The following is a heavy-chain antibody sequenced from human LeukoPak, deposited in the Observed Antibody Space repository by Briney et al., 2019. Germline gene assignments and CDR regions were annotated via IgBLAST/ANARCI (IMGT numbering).Heavy chain of an antibody. J-gene: IGHJ3*02. CDR2: INPGDSDT. D-gene: IGHD2-8*01. V-gene: IGHV5-51*01. Sequence: GLSLNISYKGSGYSFTSYWMGWVRQIPGKGLEGMGIINPGDSDTIHSPSFQGQVLISDDKSISTAYLQWSSLRASDTAIYYCASLTCTTTCAFDMWGQGTMISVSS. CDR1: GYSFTSYW. CDR3: ASLTCTTTCAFDM.